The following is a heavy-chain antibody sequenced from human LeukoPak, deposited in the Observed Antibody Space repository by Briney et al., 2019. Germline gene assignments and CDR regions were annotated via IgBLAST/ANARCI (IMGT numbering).Heavy chain of an antibody. J-gene: IGHJ4*02. D-gene: IGHD1-14*01. Sequence: SETLSLTCTVSGGSISSSNYYWNWIRQPAGKGLEWIGRVYPSGSTNYNPSLKSRVTVSVDTPKNQFSLRLSSVTAADTAVYYCARDRKWVERYFDYWGQGTLVTVSS. CDR2: VYPSGST. V-gene: IGHV4-61*02. CDR3: ARDRKWVERYFDY. CDR1: GGSISSSNYY.